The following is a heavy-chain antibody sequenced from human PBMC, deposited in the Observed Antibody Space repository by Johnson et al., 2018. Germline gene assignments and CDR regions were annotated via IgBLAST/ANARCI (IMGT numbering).Heavy chain of an antibody. CDR2: MNPNSGNT. CDR3: ARATDFGWCLGGMDV. Sequence: QVQLVQSGAEVKKPGASVKVSCKASGYTFTSYDINWVRQATGQGLEWMGWMNPNSGNTGYAQKFQGRVTMTRNTSISTAYMALRSLRYGDTAVYYCARATDFGWCLGGMDVWGQGTTVTVSS. V-gene: IGHV1-8*01. J-gene: IGHJ6*02. CDR1: GYTFTSYD. D-gene: IGHD3-9*01.